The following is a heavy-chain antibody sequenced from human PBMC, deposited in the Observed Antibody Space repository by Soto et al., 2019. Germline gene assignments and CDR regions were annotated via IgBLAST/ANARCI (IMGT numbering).Heavy chain of an antibody. CDR3: AKDGGSYSVGYYGMDV. D-gene: IGHD1-26*01. Sequence: LRLSCAASGFTFSSYGMHWVRQAPGKGLEWVAVISYDGSDKYYADSVKGRFTISRDNSKNTLYLQMNSLRAEDTAVYYCAKDGGSYSVGYYGMDVWGQGTTVTVSS. CDR2: ISYDGSDK. CDR1: GFTFSSYG. V-gene: IGHV3-30*18. J-gene: IGHJ6*02.